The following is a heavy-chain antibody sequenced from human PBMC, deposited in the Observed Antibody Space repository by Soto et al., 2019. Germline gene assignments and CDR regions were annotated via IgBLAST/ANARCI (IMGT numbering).Heavy chain of an antibody. CDR2: INPSGGSP. CDR3: ARLCGGDCAFDY. V-gene: IGHV1-46*01. J-gene: IGHJ4*02. D-gene: IGHD2-21*02. Sequence: ASVKVSCKASGYTFTNYYMHWVRQAPGQGLEWMGVINPSGGSPSFTQKFQGRITMTRDTSTSTVYMELSSLRSEDTAVYYCARLCGGDCAFDYWGQGTLVTVSS. CDR1: GYTFTNYY.